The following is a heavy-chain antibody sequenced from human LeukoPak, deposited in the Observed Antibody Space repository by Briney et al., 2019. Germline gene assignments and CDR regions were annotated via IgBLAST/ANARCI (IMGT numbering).Heavy chain of an antibody. CDR3: ATAYYQSNGPEQLFDY. CDR1: EDTFTYYA. D-gene: IGHD3-22*01. Sequence: GSSVKVSCKSSEDTFTYYAIAWVRQPPGQGLEGMGVVIPMCARSVSAPNFRDRVIITADASTTTTYMLLSSLRSDDTAVYYCATAYYQSNGPEQLFDYWGQGTLVTASS. CDR2: VIPMCARS. V-gene: IGHV1-69*13. J-gene: IGHJ4*02.